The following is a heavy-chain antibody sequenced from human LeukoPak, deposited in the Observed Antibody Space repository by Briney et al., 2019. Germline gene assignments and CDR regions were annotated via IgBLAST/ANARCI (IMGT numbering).Heavy chain of an antibody. V-gene: IGHV1-69*02. CDR1: GGTFSSYT. CDR3: ARGPHYGEGY. J-gene: IGHJ4*02. CDR2: IIPILGIA. Sequence: GASVRVSCKASGGTFSSYTISWVRQAPGQGLEWMGRIIPILGIANYAQKFQGRVTITADKSTGTAYMELSSLRSEDTAVYYCARGPHYGEGYWGQGTLVTVSS. D-gene: IGHD4-17*01.